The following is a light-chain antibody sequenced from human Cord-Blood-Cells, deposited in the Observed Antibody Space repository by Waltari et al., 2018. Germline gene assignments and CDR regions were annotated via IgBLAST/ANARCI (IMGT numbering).Light chain of an antibody. Sequence: DIQMTPSPYSLSASVGDRVTITCRASQSISSYLNWYQQKPGKVPKRLIYAASSLQSGVPSMFSCSGSGTDFTLTSSSLQPEDCATYYCQQSNSTPFTFGPGTKVDI. V-gene: IGKV1-39*01. J-gene: IGKJ3*01. CDR2: AAS. CDR1: QSISSY. CDR3: QQSNSTPFT.